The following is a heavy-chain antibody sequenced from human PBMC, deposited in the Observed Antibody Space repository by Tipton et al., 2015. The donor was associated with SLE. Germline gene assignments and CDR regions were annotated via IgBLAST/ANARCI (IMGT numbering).Heavy chain of an antibody. D-gene: IGHD3-22*01. J-gene: IGHJ3*02. V-gene: IGHV4-34*01. CDR3: ARDAYYYDSSGYYQAFDI. CDR2: INHSGST. Sequence: TLSLTCVVYGGSFSGYFWSWIRQPPGKGLEWIGEINHSGSTNYNPSLKSRVIISVDTSKNQFSLQLSSVTPEDTAVYYCARDAYYYDSSGYYQAFDIWGQGTMVTVSS. CDR1: GGSFSGYF.